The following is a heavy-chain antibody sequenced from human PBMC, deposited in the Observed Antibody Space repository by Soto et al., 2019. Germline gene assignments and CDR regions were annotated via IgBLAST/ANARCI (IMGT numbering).Heavy chain of an antibody. V-gene: IGHV1-8*01. Sequence: QVQLVQSGAEVKKPGASVKVSCKASGYTFTNYDINWVRQATGQGLEWMGWMNPKSGNTGYAQQFQGSVIMTRSTSISTAHMELSSLRSEDTAVYYCVRVYGEIDYWGQGTLVTVSS. CDR1: GYTFTNYD. D-gene: IGHD4-17*01. CDR3: VRVYGEIDY. J-gene: IGHJ4*02. CDR2: MNPKSGNT.